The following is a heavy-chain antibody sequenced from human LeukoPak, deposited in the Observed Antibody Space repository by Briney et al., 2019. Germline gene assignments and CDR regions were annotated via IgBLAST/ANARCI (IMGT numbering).Heavy chain of an antibody. J-gene: IGHJ4*02. V-gene: IGHV4-34*01. CDR3: AIPPRGRASFDY. Sequence: SETLSLTCAVYGGSFSGYYWSWIRQPPGKGLEWIGEINHSGSTNYNPSLKSRVTISVDTSKNQFSLKLSSVTAADTAVYYCAIPPRGRASFDYWGQGTLVTVSS. D-gene: IGHD1-26*01. CDR2: INHSGST. CDR1: GGSFSGYY.